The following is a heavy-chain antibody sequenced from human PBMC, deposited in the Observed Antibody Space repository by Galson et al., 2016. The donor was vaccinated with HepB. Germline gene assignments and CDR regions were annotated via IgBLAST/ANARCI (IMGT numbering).Heavy chain of an antibody. J-gene: IGHJ6*02. CDR2: ISSSSSYI. CDR1: GFTFNRYT. Sequence: SLRLSCAASGFTFNRYTMNWVRQAPGKGLEWVAYISSSSSYIYYADSVKGRFTISRDNAKKSLYLQMNSLRAEDTAVYYCARAPIEVDGMRHYYYGMDVWGQGPTVTVSS. V-gene: IGHV3-21*01. D-gene: IGHD6-13*01. CDR3: ARAPIEVDGMRHYYYGMDV.